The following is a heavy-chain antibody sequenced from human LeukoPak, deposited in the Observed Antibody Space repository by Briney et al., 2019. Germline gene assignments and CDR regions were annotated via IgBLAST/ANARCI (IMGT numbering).Heavy chain of an antibody. CDR2: IYSGGST. Sequence: GGSLRLSCAASGFTVSSNYMSWVRQAPGKGLEWVSVIYSGGSTYYADSVKGRFTISRDNSKNTLYLQMNSLRAEDTAVYYCAREYGSTVFDYWGQGTLVTVSS. D-gene: IGHD4-17*01. J-gene: IGHJ4*02. CDR3: AREYGSTVFDY. V-gene: IGHV3-53*05. CDR1: GFTVSSNY.